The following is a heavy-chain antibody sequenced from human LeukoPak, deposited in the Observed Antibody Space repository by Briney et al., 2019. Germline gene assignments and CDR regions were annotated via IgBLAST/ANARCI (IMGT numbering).Heavy chain of an antibody. V-gene: IGHV1-18*01. CDR2: ISAYNGNT. D-gene: IGHD2-21*01. CDR3: ARDFGDPPRVEDQFDY. Sequence: ASVKVSCKASGYTFTSYGISWVRQAPGQGLEGMGWISAYNGNTNYAQKLQGRVTMTTDTSTSTAYMELRSLRSDDTAVYYCARDFGDPPRVEDQFDYWGQGTLVTVSS. CDR1: GYTFTSYG. J-gene: IGHJ4*02.